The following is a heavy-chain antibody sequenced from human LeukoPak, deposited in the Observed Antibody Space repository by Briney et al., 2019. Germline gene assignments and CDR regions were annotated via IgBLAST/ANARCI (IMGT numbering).Heavy chain of an antibody. J-gene: IGHJ3*02. CDR2: ISTSSSYI. Sequence: GGSLRLSCAASGFTFSSYSMNWVRQAPGKGLEWVSPISTSSSYIYYADSVKGRFTISRDNAKNSLYLQMNSLRAEDTAVYYCARDRATVTTVYGAFDIWGQGTMVTVSS. CDR1: GFTFSSYS. V-gene: IGHV3-21*01. D-gene: IGHD4-17*01. CDR3: ARDRATVTTVYGAFDI.